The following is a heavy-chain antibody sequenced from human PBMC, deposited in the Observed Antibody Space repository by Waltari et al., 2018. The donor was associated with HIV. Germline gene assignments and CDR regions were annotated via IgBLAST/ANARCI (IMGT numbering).Heavy chain of an antibody. CDR3: ARHALRVGAAYWNFDL. V-gene: IGHV4-39*01. CDR1: GGSISHSNSF. D-gene: IGHD1-26*01. J-gene: IGHJ2*01. Sequence: HLQPQEPGRGLVHHSDTLSLTCTVPGGSISHSNSFWGWLRQPPGKGLEWIGSIYYSGSTYYNPALKSRVTISVDTSKNQFSLKLSTVTTADTAVFYCARHALRVGAAYWNFDLWGRGTLVTVSS. CDR2: IYYSGST.